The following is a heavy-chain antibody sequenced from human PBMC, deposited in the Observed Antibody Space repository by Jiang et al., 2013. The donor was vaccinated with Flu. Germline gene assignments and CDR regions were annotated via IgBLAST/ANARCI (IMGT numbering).Heavy chain of an antibody. D-gene: IGHD3-10*01. CDR2: INTNTGNP. J-gene: IGHJ4*02. CDR3: AGAGVWFGELLYTQVPSHLDY. CDR1: GYTFTSYA. Sequence: GYTFTSYAMNWVRQAPGQGLEWMGWINTNTGNPTYAQGFTGRFVFSLDTSVSTAYLQISSLKAEDTAVYYCAGAGVWFGELLYTQVPSHLDYWGQGTLVTVSS. V-gene: IGHV7-4-1*02.